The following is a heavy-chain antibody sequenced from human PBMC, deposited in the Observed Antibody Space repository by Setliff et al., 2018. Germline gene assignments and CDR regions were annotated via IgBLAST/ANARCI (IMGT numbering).Heavy chain of an antibody. CDR3: AREGVDTRSSTDYRYYMDV. CDR1: GGTFSSYG. CDR2: TIPIFGST. V-gene: IGHV1-69*05. D-gene: IGHD5-18*01. Sequence: SVKVSCKASGGTFSSYGVTWVRQAPGQGLEWMGGTIPIFGSTNYAQQFQGSFTIITDESTSTAYMELTSLRTEDTAVYYCAREGVDTRSSTDYRYYMDVWGKGTTVTVSS. J-gene: IGHJ6*03.